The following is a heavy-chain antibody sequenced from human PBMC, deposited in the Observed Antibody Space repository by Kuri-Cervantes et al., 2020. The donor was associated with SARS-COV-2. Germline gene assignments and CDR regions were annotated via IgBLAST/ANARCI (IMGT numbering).Heavy chain of an antibody. V-gene: IGHV3-33*01. CDR2: IWYDGTNK. Sequence: GESLKISCVASGFTFSRHGIHWVRQAPGKGLEWVAGIWYDGTNKYYGDSVRGRLTISRDNSKNTLYLQMNSLRVEDTAVYYCARGPSYGDFRRSDSWGQGTLVTVSS. D-gene: IGHD4-17*01. CDR1: GFTFSRHG. J-gene: IGHJ4*02. CDR3: ARGPSYGDFRRSDS.